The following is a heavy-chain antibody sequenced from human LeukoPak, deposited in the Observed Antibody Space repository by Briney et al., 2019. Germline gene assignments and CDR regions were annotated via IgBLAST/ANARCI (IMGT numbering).Heavy chain of an antibody. CDR3: ARAVDYGGNLDY. CDR2: ISSSSSYI. CDR1: GFTFSSYS. V-gene: IGHV3-21*04. J-gene: IGHJ4*02. D-gene: IGHD4-23*01. Sequence: AGGSLRLSCAASGFTFSSYSMNWVRQAPGKGLEWVSSISSSSSYIYYADSVKGRFTISRDNAKNSLYLQMNSLRAEDTAVYYWARAVDYGGNLDYWGQGTLVTVSS.